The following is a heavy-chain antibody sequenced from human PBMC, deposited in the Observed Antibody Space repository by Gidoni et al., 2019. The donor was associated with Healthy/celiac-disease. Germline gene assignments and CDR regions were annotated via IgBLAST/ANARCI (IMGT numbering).Heavy chain of an antibody. CDR1: GGSFSGYY. Sequence: QVQLQQCGAGLLKPSAPLSLTRAVYGGSFSGYYWSWIRQPPGKGLAWIGEINHSGSTNSNPSLKSRVTISVDTSKNQFSLKLSSVTAADTAVYYCARVDCSGGSCYERWGQGTLVTVSS. D-gene: IGHD2-15*01. V-gene: IGHV4-34*01. CDR2: INHSGST. CDR3: ARVDCSGGSCYER. J-gene: IGHJ4*02.